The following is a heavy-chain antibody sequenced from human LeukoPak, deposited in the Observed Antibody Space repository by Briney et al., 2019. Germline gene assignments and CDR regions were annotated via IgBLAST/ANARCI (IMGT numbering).Heavy chain of an antibody. CDR3: ARSSYSSSSSV. V-gene: IGHV3-7*03. CDR1: GFTFSGCW. D-gene: IGHD6-6*01. Sequence: GGSLRLSCAVSGFTFSGCWMSWSRQAPGEGLEGGASINSDGSEAYYADVVKGRFTISRDNAKNSLYLQINSLRAEDTAVYYCARSSYSSSSSVWGQGTMVTVSS. CDR2: INSDGSEA. J-gene: IGHJ3*01.